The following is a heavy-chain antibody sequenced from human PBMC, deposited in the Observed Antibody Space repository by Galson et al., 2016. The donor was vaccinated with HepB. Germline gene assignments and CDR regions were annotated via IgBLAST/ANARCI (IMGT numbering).Heavy chain of an antibody. CDR1: GYTFTTKA. J-gene: IGHJ4*02. CDR3: TWGGAGLDY. CDR2: VYTVNGNT. D-gene: IGHD6-19*01. Sequence: SVKVSCKASGYTFTTKAIHWVRQAPGQRPQWIGYVYTVNGNTKYSQTFQGRVTITRDTSATTVYMELNSLRSEDTAVYYCTWGGAGLDYWGQGTLVTVSS. V-gene: IGHV1-3*04.